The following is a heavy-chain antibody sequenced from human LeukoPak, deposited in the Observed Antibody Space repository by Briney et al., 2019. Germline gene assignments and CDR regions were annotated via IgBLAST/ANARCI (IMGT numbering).Heavy chain of an antibody. Sequence: GGSLRLSCVGSGFTLSDYWMHWVRQTPGKGLMWVSRITSDGSTTWYADSVKGRFTVSRDNAKNTLFLEMNSLRDEDTAVYYCAGDYIWGRLFWGQGTLVTVSS. CDR3: AGDYIWGRLF. V-gene: IGHV3-74*01. CDR1: GFTLSDYW. D-gene: IGHD3-16*01. CDR2: ITSDGSTT. J-gene: IGHJ4*01.